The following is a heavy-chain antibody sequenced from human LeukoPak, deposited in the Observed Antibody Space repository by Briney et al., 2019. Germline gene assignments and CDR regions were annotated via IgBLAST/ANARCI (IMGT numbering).Heavy chain of an antibody. D-gene: IGHD3-22*01. Sequence: GGSLRFSCAASGFTFSGYGMHWVRQAPGKGVEWVAFIRYDGSNKYYADSVKGRFTISRDNSKNTLYLQMKSLRAEDTAVYYCAKDMGYYYDSSGYPSPYWGQGTLVTVSS. J-gene: IGHJ4*02. CDR3: AKDMGYYYDSSGYPSPY. V-gene: IGHV3-30*02. CDR1: GFTFSGYG. CDR2: IRYDGSNK.